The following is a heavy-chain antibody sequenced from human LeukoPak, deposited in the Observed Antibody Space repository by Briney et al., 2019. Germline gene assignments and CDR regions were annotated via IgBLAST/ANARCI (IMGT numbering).Heavy chain of an antibody. Sequence: SETLSLTCTVSGGSISSYYWSWIRQPPGKGLEWIGYIYYSGSTNYNPSLKSRVTISVDTSKNQFSLKLSSVTAADTAVYYCARAVANWVYYFHYGGQGTLVTVSS. CDR3: ARAVANWVYYFHY. V-gene: IGHV4-59*01. CDR1: GGSISSYY. D-gene: IGHD7-27*01. CDR2: IYYSGST. J-gene: IGHJ4*02.